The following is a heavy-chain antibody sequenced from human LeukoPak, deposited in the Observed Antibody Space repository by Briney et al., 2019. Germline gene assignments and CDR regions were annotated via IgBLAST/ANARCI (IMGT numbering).Heavy chain of an antibody. CDR1: GGTFSSYA. J-gene: IGHJ6*02. Sequence: GASVKVSCKASGGTFSSYAISWVRQAPGQGLEWMGGIIPIFGTANYAQKFQGRVTITADESTSTAYMELSSLRSEDTAVYYCARPEAIFGVHYGMDVWGQGTTVTVSS. D-gene: IGHD3-3*01. CDR2: IIPIFGTA. V-gene: IGHV1-69*13. CDR3: ARPEAIFGVHYGMDV.